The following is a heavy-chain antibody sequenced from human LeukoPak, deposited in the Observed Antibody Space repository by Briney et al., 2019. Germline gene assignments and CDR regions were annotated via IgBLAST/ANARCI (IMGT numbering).Heavy chain of an antibody. D-gene: IGHD3-16*01. CDR2: IYYSGST. J-gene: IGHJ3*02. Sequence: SETLSLTCTVSGGSISSYYWSWIRQPPGKGLEWIGYIYYSGSTNYNPPLKSRVTISVDTSKNQFSLKLSSVTAADTAVYYCARDDDDDAFDIWGQGTMVTVSS. CDR3: ARDDDDDAFDI. CDR1: GGSISSYY. V-gene: IGHV4-59*01.